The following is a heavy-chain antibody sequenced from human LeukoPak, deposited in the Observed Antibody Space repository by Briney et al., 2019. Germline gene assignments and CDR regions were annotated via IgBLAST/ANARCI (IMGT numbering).Heavy chain of an antibody. CDR1: GVSVSDGRYY. CDR2: KYYSGGA. J-gene: IGHJ3*02. V-gene: IGHV4-31*03. CDR3: ATPYCSSISCLDVFSM. Sequence: SRTLSLTCNVSGVSVSDGRYYWTWIRQHPGKGLEWIGYKYYSGGAKYNPSLKSRLTISVDTSKNQFSLQLTSVTAADTATYYCATPYCSSISCLDVFSMWGQGTRVTVSS. D-gene: IGHD2-2*01.